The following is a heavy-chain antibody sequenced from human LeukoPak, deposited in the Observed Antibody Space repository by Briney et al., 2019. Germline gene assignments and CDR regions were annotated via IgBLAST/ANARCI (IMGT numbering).Heavy chain of an antibody. D-gene: IGHD3-9*01. V-gene: IGHV3-48*04. CDR3: ARDGVLRYFDWLPGGLDAFDI. CDR2: ISSSSSTI. J-gene: IGHJ3*02. Sequence: GGSLRLSCAASGFTFSRYSMNWVRQAPGKGLEWVSYISSSSSTINYGDSVKGRFTISRDNAKNSLYLQMNSLRAEDTAVYYCARDGVLRYFDWLPGGLDAFDIWGQGTMVTVSS. CDR1: GFTFSRYS.